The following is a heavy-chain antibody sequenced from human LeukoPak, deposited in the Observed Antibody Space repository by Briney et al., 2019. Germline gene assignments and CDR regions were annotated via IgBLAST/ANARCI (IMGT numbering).Heavy chain of an antibody. Sequence: SSETLSLTCTVSGGSISSGGYSWGWFRQHPGKGLEWIGYIYYSGSTYYNPSLKSPVTISLDTSKNQFSLKLSSVTAADTAVYYCARERVGSYYYDSSGYYPDAFDIWGQGTMVTVSS. V-gene: IGHV4-31*01. CDR1: GGSISSGGYS. CDR2: IYYSGST. D-gene: IGHD3-22*01. J-gene: IGHJ3*02. CDR3: ARERVGSYYYDSSGYYPDAFDI.